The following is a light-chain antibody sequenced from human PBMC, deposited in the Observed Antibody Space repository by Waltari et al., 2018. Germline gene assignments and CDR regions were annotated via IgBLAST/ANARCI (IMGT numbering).Light chain of an antibody. Sequence: ALTQPASVSGSPGQSIPISRSCTSHDIGHYDYVAWYLHHPATAPKLIIFDVSKPPSGISDRFSASKSGSTASLTISGLQAEDEGEYFCGSYTTNSPFAVVFGGGTKLTVL. V-gene: IGLV2-14*03. J-gene: IGLJ2*01. CDR3: GSYTTNSPFAVV. CDR2: DVS. CDR1: SHDIGHYDY.